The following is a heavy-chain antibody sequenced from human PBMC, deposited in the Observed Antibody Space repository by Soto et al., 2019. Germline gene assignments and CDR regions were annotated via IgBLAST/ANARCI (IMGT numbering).Heavy chain of an antibody. CDR2: IIPILGIA. V-gene: IGHV1-69*04. D-gene: IGHD3-16*02. CDR3: AREQREFSGPDYYYYGMDV. CDR1: GGTFSSYT. Sequence: SVKVSCKASGGTFSSYTISWVRQAPGQGLEWMGRIIPILGIANYAQKFQGRVTITADKSTSTAYMELSSLRSEDTAVYYCAREQREFSGPDYYYYGMDVWGQGTTVTVSS. J-gene: IGHJ6*02.